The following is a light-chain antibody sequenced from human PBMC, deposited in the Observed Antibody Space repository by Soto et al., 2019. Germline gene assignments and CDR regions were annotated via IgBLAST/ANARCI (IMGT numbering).Light chain of an antibody. CDR3: QVWDISSDPNYV. CDR2: EDR. J-gene: IGLJ1*01. Sequence: SYELTQPPSVSVAPGQTARITCGGNNIGRKSVHWYQQKPGQAPVLVIYEDRDRPSGIPERVSGSNSENTATLTISRVEAGDEADYYCQVWDISSDPNYVFGPGTKLTVL. CDR1: NIGRKS. V-gene: IGLV3-21*02.